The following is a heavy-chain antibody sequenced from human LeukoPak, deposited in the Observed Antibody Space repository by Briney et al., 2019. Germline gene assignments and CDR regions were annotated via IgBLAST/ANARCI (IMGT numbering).Heavy chain of an antibody. CDR3: AKTSSSSWIRFDY. Sequence: GGSLRLSCAASGFTFSDYGMHWVRQAPGKGLEWVAFIRYDGSNKYYADSVKGRFTISRDNSKNTLYLQMNSLRAEDTAVYYCAKTSSSSWIRFDYWGQGTLVTVSS. CDR1: GFTFSDYG. V-gene: IGHV3-30*02. J-gene: IGHJ4*02. D-gene: IGHD6-13*01. CDR2: IRYDGSNK.